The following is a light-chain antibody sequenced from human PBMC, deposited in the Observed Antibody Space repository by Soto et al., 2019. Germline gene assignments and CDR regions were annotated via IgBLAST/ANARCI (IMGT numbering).Light chain of an antibody. Sequence: QSALTQPPSASGSPGQSVTISCTGTSSDVGGYNYVSWYQQHPGKAPKLMIYEVSKRPSGVPDRFSGSRSGNTASLTVSGLRAEDEATYYCSSYVRGDNLLFGGGTKVTVL. CDR3: SSYVRGDNLL. CDR1: SSDVGGYNY. V-gene: IGLV2-8*01. CDR2: EVS. J-gene: IGLJ3*02.